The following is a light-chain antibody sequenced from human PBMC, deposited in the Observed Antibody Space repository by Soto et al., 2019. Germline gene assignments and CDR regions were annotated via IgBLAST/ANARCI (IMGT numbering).Light chain of an antibody. CDR1: PSFSNY. Sequence: EIVLTQSPATLSLSPGERATLSCRASPSFSNYLACYQQKPGQAPRLLIYDAYNRATGIPPRFSGSGSGTDFTLTISSLEPEDSAVYYCQQRHMWPITFGQGTRLEI. CDR3: QQRHMWPIT. V-gene: IGKV3-11*01. CDR2: DAY. J-gene: IGKJ5*01.